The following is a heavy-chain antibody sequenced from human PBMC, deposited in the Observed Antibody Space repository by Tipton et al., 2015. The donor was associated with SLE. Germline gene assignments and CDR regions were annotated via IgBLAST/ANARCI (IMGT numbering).Heavy chain of an antibody. J-gene: IGHJ3*02. CDR3: VRHGPIGTYDLDALHI. CDR2: IYSSGNT. D-gene: IGHD4/OR15-4a*01. CDR1: GGSISSYF. V-gene: IGHV4-4*09. Sequence: TLSLTCTVSGGSISSYFWSWIRQPPGKGLEWIGCIYSSGNTDYNPSLKSRVTISVDTSKNQFSLKLSSVTAADTAVFYCVRHGPIGTYDLDALHIWGHGTMVIVSS.